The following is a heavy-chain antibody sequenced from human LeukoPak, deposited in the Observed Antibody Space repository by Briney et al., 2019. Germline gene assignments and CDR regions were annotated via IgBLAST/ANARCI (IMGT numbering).Heavy chain of an antibody. V-gene: IGHV4-59*01. CDR3: ARDRARDRGVNRGLWGAAWFDP. CDR2: IYCSGST. D-gene: IGHD3-10*01. CDR1: GGSISSYY. Sequence: SESLSLTCTASGGSISSYYLSWIRQPPGKGLEWISSIYCSGSTNYYPSLKRRLTIISDTYKIQIPLQQISMTAADTAVYYCARDRARDRGVNRGLWGAAWFDPWGQGNPVTASS. J-gene: IGHJ5*02.